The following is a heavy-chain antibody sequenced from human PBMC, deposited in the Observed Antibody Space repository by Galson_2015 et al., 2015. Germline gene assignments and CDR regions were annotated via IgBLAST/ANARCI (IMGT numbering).Heavy chain of an antibody. CDR2: ISYDGSNK. Sequence: SLRLSCAASGFTFSSYDMHWVRQAPGKGLEWVAVISYDGSNKYYADSVKGRFTISRDNSKNTLYLQMNSLRAEDTAVYYCARDPSSSPPSEFDYWGQGTLVTVSS. J-gene: IGHJ4*02. CDR3: ARDPSSSPPSEFDY. V-gene: IGHV3-30-3*01. D-gene: IGHD6-6*01. CDR1: GFTFSSYD.